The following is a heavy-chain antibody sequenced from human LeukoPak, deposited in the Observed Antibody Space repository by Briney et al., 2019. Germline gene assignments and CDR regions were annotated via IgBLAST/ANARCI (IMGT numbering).Heavy chain of an antibody. Sequence: GGSLRLSCAASGFTFSSYSMNWVRQAPGKGLEWVSYISSSSSAIYYADSVKGRFTISRDNAKNSLYLQMNSLRAEDTAVCYCARDRGSSWWDYWGQGTLVTVSS. CDR1: GFTFSSYS. D-gene: IGHD6-13*01. V-gene: IGHV3-21*05. J-gene: IGHJ4*02. CDR3: ARDRGSSWWDY. CDR2: ISSSSSAI.